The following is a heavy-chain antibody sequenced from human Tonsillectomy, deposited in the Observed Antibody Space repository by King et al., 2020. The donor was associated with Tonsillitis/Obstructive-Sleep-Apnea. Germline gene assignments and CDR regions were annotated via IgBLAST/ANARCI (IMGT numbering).Heavy chain of an antibody. V-gene: IGHV3-33*01. CDR1: GFTCSSYG. CDR2: IWYDGSNE. CDR3: AREWSGGSWYFDY. D-gene: IGHD1-26*01. J-gene: IGHJ4*02. Sequence: QLVQSGGGVVQPGRSLRLSCAASGFTCSSYGMHWVRQAPGKGLEWVAVIWYDGSNEYYVESVKGRFTISRDNSKNTLYLQMNSLRAEDTAVYYCAREWSGGSWYFDYWGQGILVTVSS.